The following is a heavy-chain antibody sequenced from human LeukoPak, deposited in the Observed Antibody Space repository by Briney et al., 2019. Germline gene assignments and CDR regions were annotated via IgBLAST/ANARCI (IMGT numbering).Heavy chain of an antibody. Sequence: GGSLRLSWAASGFIFSIYDMHWVRHATGKGLEWVSAIGTAGDTYYPGSVKGRFTISRENAKNSLYLQMNSLRAGDTAVYYCARYCSSTSCETDYGMDVWGQGTTVTVSS. CDR2: IGTAGDT. V-gene: IGHV3-13*01. CDR3: ARYCSSTSCETDYGMDV. D-gene: IGHD2-2*01. CDR1: GFIFSIYD. J-gene: IGHJ6*02.